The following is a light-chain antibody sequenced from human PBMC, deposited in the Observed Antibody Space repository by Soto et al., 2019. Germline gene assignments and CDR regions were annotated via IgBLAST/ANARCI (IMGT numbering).Light chain of an antibody. Sequence: DFQMTQSPSSLSASVGDRVTITCRASQDIGTFLNWYQQKPGKPPNLLIYAASNLLSGVSSRFSGSGSGTDFTLTISSLQPEDFPTYYCQQSYSTPQITFGPGTKVDVK. CDR1: QDIGTF. V-gene: IGKV1-39*01. J-gene: IGKJ3*01. CDR2: AAS. CDR3: QQSYSTPQIT.